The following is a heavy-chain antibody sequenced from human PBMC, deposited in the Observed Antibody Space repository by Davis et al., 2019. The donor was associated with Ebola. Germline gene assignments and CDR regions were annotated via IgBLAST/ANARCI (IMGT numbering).Heavy chain of an antibody. Sequence: MPGGSLRLSCAVYGGSFSGYYWSWIRQPPGKGLEWIGYIYYSGSTNYNPSLKSRVTISVDTSKNQISLKLSSVTAADTAVYYCARRKDNYSGNDLDSWGQGTLVTVSS. CDR1: GGSFSGYY. CDR2: IYYSGST. V-gene: IGHV4-59*08. D-gene: IGHD4-23*01. CDR3: ARRKDNYSGNDLDS. J-gene: IGHJ4*02.